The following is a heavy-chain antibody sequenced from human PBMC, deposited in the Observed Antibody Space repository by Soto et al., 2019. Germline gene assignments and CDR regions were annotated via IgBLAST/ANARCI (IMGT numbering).Heavy chain of an antibody. CDR2: IYHSGST. J-gene: IGHJ6*02. Sequence: SETLSLTCAVSGGSISSGGYSWSWIRQPPRNGLARFGYIYHSGSTYYNPSLKSRVTISVDRSKNQFSLKLSSVTAADTAVYYRARGPGSSSWYGGPYYYYGMDVWGQGTTVTVSS. CDR3: ARGPGSSSWYGGPYYYYGMDV. D-gene: IGHD6-13*01. CDR1: GGSISSGGYS. V-gene: IGHV4-30-2*01.